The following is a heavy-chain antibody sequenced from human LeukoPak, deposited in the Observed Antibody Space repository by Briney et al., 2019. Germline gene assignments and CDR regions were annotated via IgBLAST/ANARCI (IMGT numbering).Heavy chain of an antibody. CDR1: GFTLSSYS. Sequence: GGSLRLSCAASGFTLSSYSMNWVRQAPGKGLEWVSSISSSSSYIYYADSVKGRFTISRDNAKNSLYLQMNSLRAEDTAVYYCARDPVYDILTGYYGSYFDYWGQGTLVTVSS. CDR2: ISSSSSYI. J-gene: IGHJ4*02. V-gene: IGHV3-21*01. D-gene: IGHD3-9*01. CDR3: ARDPVYDILTGYYGSYFDY.